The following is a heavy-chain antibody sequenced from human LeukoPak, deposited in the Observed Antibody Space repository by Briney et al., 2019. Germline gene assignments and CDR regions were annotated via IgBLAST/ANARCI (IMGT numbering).Heavy chain of an antibody. Sequence: GGSLRLSCAASGFTFSSYWMSWVRQAPGKGLEWVANIKQDGSEKYYVDSVKGRFTISRDNAKNSLYLQMNSLRAEDTAVYYCARVPYSSGYYYSWYFDLWGRGTLVTVSS. J-gene: IGHJ2*01. CDR1: GFTFSSYW. CDR2: IKQDGSEK. CDR3: ARVPYSSGYYYSWYFDL. D-gene: IGHD3-22*01. V-gene: IGHV3-7*01.